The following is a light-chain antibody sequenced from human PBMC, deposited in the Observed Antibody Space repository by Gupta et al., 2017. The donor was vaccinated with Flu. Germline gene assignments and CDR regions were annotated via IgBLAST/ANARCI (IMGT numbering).Light chain of an antibody. Sequence: QSALTQPASVSGSPGQSITISCTGTSSDIGSYNYVSWYQQHPGKAPKLLIYGVTNRPSGVSTRFSGSKSGDTASLTISVPQAEDEADYYCSSCTSSTTLVFGGGTKLTVL. J-gene: IGLJ2*01. V-gene: IGLV2-14*01. CDR2: GVT. CDR1: SSDIGSYNY. CDR3: SSCTSSTTLV.